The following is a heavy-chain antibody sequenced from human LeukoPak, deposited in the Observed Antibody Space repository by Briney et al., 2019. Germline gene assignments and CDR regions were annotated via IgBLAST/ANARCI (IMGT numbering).Heavy chain of an antibody. CDR1: GYTFTGYY. Sequence: ASVKVSCKASGYTFTGYYMHWVRQAPGQGLEWMGWINPNSGGTNYAQKFQGRVTMTRDTSISTAYMELSRLRSDDTAVYYCARVSRRSYGSAFDYWGQGTLVTVSS. CDR3: ARVSRRSYGSAFDY. CDR2: INPNSGGT. J-gene: IGHJ4*02. V-gene: IGHV1-2*02. D-gene: IGHD6-25*01.